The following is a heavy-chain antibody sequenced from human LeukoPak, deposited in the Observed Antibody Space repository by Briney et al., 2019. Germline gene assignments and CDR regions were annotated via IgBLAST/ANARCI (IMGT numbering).Heavy chain of an antibody. CDR1: GGSISSYY. CDR2: IYTSGST. J-gene: IGHJ4*02. D-gene: IGHD3-10*01. CDR3: ARDDYYGSESSFDY. V-gene: IGHV4-4*07. Sequence: SETLSLTCTVSGGSISSYYWSWIRQPAGKGLEWIGRIYTSGSTNYNPSLKSRVTMSVDTSKNQFSLKLSSVTAADTAVYYCARDDYYGSESSFDYWGQGTLVTVSS.